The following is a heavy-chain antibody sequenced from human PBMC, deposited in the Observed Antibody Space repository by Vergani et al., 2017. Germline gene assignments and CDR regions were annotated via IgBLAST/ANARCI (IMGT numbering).Heavy chain of an antibody. J-gene: IGHJ3*01. CDR2: INHSGTI. Sequence: QVQLQQWGPGLLKPSETLSLPCAVYGGSLSGYYCSWIRLAPGKGLEWIGEINHSGTINYNPTLKSHFNVSIDTSRDHFSLKLRSVSAADTAVYFCARRAERWETLLRDDFDVWGQGTFVTVSP. V-gene: IGHV4-34*01. CDR1: GGSLSGYY. D-gene: IGHD1-26*01. CDR3: ARRAERWETLLRDDFDV.